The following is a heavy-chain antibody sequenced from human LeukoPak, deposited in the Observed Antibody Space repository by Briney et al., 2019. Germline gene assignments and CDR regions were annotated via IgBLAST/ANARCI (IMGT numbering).Heavy chain of an antibody. CDR1: GGSISSYY. CDR3: ARAPSGTGPYYYYGMDV. D-gene: IGHD3/OR15-3a*01. J-gene: IGHJ6*02. CDR2: IYYSGST. Sequence: SETLSLTCTVSGGSISSYYWSWIRQPPGKGLEWIGYIYYSGSTNYNPSLKSRVTISVDTSKNQFSLKLSSVTAADTAVYYCARAPSGTGPYYYYGMDVRGQGTMVTVSS. V-gene: IGHV4-59*01.